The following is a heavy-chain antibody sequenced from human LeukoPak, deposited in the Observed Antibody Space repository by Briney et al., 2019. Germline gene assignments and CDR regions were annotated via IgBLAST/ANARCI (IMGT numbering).Heavy chain of an antibody. J-gene: IGHJ4*02. CDR2: ISYDGSNK. D-gene: IGHD3-22*01. V-gene: IGHV3-30*18. CDR1: GFTFSSYG. Sequence: GGSLRLSCAASGFTFSSYGMHWVRQAPGKGLEWVALISYDGSNKDYTDSVKGRFTISRDNSKNTLYLQMNSLRAEDTAVYYCAKDPSSYYYDSSGYYPGYWGQGTLVTVSS. CDR3: AKDPSSYYYDSSGYYPGY.